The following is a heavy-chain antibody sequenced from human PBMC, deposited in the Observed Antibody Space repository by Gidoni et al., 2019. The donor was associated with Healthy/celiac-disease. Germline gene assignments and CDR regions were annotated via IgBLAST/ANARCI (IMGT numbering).Heavy chain of an antibody. D-gene: IGHD3-3*01. J-gene: IGHJ6*02. CDR3: ARDPYYDVHYYYGMDV. CDR2: IYTSGST. CDR1: GGSISSYS. Sequence: QVQLQESGPGLVKPSETLSLTCTVSGGSISSYSWSWIRQPAGKGLEWIGRIYTSGSTNYNPSLKSRVTMSVDTSKNQFSLKLSSVTAADTAVYYCARDPYYDVHYYYGMDVWGQGTTVTVSS. V-gene: IGHV4-4*07.